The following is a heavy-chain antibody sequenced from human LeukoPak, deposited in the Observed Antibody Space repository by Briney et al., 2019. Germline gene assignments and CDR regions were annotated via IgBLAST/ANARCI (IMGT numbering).Heavy chain of an antibody. CDR3: ASLGYGDLGY. CDR1: GGSISSYY. J-gene: IGHJ4*02. CDR2: IYYSGST. V-gene: IGHV4-59*08. Sequence: SETLSLTCTVSGGSISSYYWSWIRQPPGKGLEWIGYIYYSGSTNYNPSLKSRVTISVDTSKNQFSLKLSSVTAADTAVYYCASLGYGDLGYWGQGTLVTVSS. D-gene: IGHD4-17*01.